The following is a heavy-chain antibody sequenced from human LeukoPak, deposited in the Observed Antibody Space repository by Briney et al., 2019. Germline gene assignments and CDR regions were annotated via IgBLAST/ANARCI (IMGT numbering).Heavy chain of an antibody. V-gene: IGHV3-23*01. CDR1: GLTFSSFA. J-gene: IGHJ4*02. CDR3: AKDWIQLDY. D-gene: IGHD5-18*01. Sequence: GGSLRLSCAASGLTFSSFAMSWVRQAPGKGLEWVSAIIGSGGSTYYEDSVKGRFTISRDNSRNTLYLQMNSLRAEDTAVYYCAKDWIQLDYWGQGTLVTVSS. CDR2: IIGSGGST.